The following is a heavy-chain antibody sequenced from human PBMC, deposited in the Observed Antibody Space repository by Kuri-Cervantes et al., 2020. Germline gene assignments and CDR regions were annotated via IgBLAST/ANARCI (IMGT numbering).Heavy chain of an antibody. CDR3: AKDIDGGNSGYYYGMDV. CDR1: GFTFDDYA. D-gene: IGHD4-23*01. CDR2: ISWNSGSV. J-gene: IGHJ6*02. V-gene: IGHV3-9*01. Sequence: SLKISCAASGFTFDDYAMHWVRQAPGKGLEWVSGISWNSGSVGYADSVKGRFTISRDNAKNSLYLQMNSLRAEDTASYYCAKDIDGGNSGYYYGMDVWGQGTTVTVSS.